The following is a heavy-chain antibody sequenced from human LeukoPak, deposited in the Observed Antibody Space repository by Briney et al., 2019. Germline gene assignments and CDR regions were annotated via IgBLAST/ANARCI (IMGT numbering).Heavy chain of an antibody. CDR2: ISTSSIYI. CDR3: AAVDVDTAFP. Sequence: GGSLRLSCAASGFTFSSYEMNWVRQAPGKGLKWVSSISTSSIYIYYADSVKGRFTISRDNSKNTLYLQMNSLRAEDTAVYYCAAVDVDTAFPWGQGTLVTVSS. CDR1: GFTFSSYE. J-gene: IGHJ5*02. D-gene: IGHD5-18*01. V-gene: IGHV3-21*04.